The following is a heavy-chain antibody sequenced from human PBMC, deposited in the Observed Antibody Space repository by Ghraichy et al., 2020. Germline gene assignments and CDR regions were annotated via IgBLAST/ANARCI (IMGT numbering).Heavy chain of an antibody. CDR2: ISDDGDSK. CDR1: GFTFSDHA. CDR3: ARALGHDILTGWSLDN. V-gene: IGHV3-30*14. Sequence: GGSLRLSCAASGFTFSDHAMHWVRQAPGKGLEWVALISDDGDSKIYADSVKGRFSVSRDNSKNTLYLQMKSLTSEDTAVFYCARALGHDILTGWSLDNWGEGTLVTVSS. D-gene: IGHD3-9*01. J-gene: IGHJ4*02.